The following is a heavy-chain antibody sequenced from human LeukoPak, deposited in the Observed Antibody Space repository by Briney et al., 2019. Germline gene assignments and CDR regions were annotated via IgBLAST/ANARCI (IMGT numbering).Heavy chain of an antibody. J-gene: IGHJ3*01. V-gene: IGHV1-69*13. CDR1: GGTFSSYA. Sequence: SVKVSCKASGGTFSSYAISWVRQAPGQGLEWMGGIIPIFGTPDYAQKFQGRVTITADESTSTAYMELSRLRFEDTAVYYCARQGYTNNLGGYFGDKDDGFDLWGQGTMVTVSS. CDR2: IIPIFGTP. D-gene: IGHD3-9*01. CDR3: ARQGYTNNLGGYFGDKDDGFDL.